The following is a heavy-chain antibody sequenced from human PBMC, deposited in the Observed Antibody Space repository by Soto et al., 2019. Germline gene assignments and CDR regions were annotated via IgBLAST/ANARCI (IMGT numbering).Heavy chain of an antibody. Sequence: PGESLIISCKASGYSFATYWIGWVRPTPGKGLEWMGIIYPGDSDTMYSPSFQGQVIISADLSSTTPCSEGSGVKASDTAIYYCARQRGVDPANGCIDLWGQGTLVTVSS. J-gene: IGHJ5*02. D-gene: IGHD2-8*01. CDR1: GYSFATYW. V-gene: IGHV5-51*01. CDR2: IYPGDSDT. CDR3: ARQRGVDPANGCIDL.